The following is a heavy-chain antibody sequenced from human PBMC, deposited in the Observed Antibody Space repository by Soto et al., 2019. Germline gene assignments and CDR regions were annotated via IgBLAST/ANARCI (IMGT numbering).Heavy chain of an antibody. D-gene: IGHD3-22*01. Sequence: PSETLSLTCTVSGGSISSNTYYWGWIRQPPGKGLEWIGSIYYSGTTYYNPSLNSRVTMSLDTSKNQFSLKLTSVTAADTAVYYCARRSPHYYDSSGLGYYGMDVWGPGTTVT. V-gene: IGHV4-39*01. J-gene: IGHJ6*02. CDR1: GGSISSNTYY. CDR3: ARRSPHYYDSSGLGYYGMDV. CDR2: IYYSGTT.